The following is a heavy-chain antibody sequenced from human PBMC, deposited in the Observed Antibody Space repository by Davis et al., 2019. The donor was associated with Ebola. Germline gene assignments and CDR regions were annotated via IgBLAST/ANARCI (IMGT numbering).Heavy chain of an antibody. V-gene: IGHV3-48*02. Sequence: PGGSLRLSCAASGFTFSTYSMNWVRQAPGKGLEWVSYISSSSTIYYADSVKGRFTISRDNAKNSLYLQMNSLRDEDTAVYYCARGDRIDDYFEYWGQGALVTVSS. CDR3: ARGDRIDDYFEY. CDR2: ISSSSTI. CDR1: GFTFSTYS. J-gene: IGHJ4*02.